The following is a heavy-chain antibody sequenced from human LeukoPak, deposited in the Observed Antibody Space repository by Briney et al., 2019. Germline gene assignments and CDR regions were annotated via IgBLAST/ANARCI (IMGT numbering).Heavy chain of an antibody. CDR1: GGSISSYY. V-gene: IGHV4-59*01. CDR2: IYYSGST. J-gene: IGHJ5*02. CDR3: ARGSYDSSGYYYGSWFDP. D-gene: IGHD3-22*01. Sequence: PSETLSLTCTVSGGSISSYYWSWIRQPPGKGLEWIGYIYYSGSTNYNPSRKSRVTISVDTSKNQFSLKLSSVTAADTAVYYCARGSYDSSGYYYGSWFDPWGQGTLVTVSS.